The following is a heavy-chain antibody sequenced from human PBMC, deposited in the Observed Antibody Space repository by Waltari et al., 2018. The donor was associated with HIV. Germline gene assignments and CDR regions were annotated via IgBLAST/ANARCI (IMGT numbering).Heavy chain of an antibody. V-gene: IGHV3-30*18. CDR2: ISSDDGNNK. Sequence: QVQLVESGGGVVQPGRSLRLSCAASGFTFSSYGMHWVRQAPGKGREWVAVISSDDGNNKYYADSVKGRLTISRDNSKSTLYLQMNSLRAEDTAVYYCANLDSGQAGGWGQGTLVTVSS. CDR3: ANLDSGQAGG. J-gene: IGHJ4*02. CDR1: GFTFSSYG. D-gene: IGHD3-16*01.